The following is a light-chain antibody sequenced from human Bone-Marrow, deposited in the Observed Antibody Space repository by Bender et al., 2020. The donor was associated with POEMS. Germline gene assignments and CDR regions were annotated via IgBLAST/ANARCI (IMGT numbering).Light chain of an antibody. CDR3: QSYDSSLSAVV. V-gene: IGLV2-11*01. Sequence: QSALTQPRSVSGSPGQSVTISCTGTSSDVGAYNYVSWYQQHPGKAPKLVIYEVSNRPSGVSNRFSGSKSGNTASLTISGLQAEDEADYYCQSYDSSLSAVVFGGGTKLTVL. CDR2: EVS. CDR1: SSDVGAYNY. J-gene: IGLJ2*01.